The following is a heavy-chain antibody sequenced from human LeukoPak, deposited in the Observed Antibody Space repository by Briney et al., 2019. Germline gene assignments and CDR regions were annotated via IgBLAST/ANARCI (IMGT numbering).Heavy chain of an antibody. CDR2: ISAYNGNT. V-gene: IGHV1-18*01. J-gene: IGHJ4*02. Sequence: GASVKVSCKASGYTFTSYGISWVRQAPGQGLEWMGWISAYNGNTNYAQKLHGRVTMTTDTSTSTAYMELRSLRSDDTAVYYCARDYGDYDIEYYFDYWGQGTLVTVSS. D-gene: IGHD4-17*01. CDR1: GYTFTSYG. CDR3: ARDYGDYDIEYYFDY.